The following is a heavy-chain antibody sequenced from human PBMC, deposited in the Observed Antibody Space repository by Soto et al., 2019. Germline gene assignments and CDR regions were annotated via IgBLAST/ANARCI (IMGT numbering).Heavy chain of an antibody. CDR2: FDPEEGET. CDR3: ARVDAYNQPNFGY. J-gene: IGHJ4*02. CDR1: GYTLTELS. V-gene: IGHV1-24*01. Sequence: ASVKVSCKVSGYTLTELSMHWVRQAPGKGLEWMGGFDPEEGETIYAQKFQDRVTMTTDTSTSTAYMELRSLRSDDTAVYYCARVDAYNQPNFGYWGQGTLVTVSS. D-gene: IGHD1-1*01.